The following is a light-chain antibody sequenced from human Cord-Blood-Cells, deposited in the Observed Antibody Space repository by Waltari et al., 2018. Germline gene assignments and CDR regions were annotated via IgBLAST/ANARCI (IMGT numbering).Light chain of an antibody. Sequence: EIVLTQSPGTLSLSPGESATLSCRASRRVSSSYLAWYQQKPGQAPRLLIYGASSRATGIPDRFSGSGSGTDVTLTSSRLGREDCAVYYCQQYGSSPPWTFGQGTKVEIK. V-gene: IGKV3-20*01. J-gene: IGKJ1*01. CDR3: QQYGSSPPWT. CDR2: GAS. CDR1: RRVSSSY.